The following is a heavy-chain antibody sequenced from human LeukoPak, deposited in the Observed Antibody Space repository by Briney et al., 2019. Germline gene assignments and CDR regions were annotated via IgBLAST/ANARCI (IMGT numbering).Heavy chain of an antibody. V-gene: IGHV3-33*06. Sequence: GTSLRLSCEASGFTFRHCGMYWVRQAPGKGLEWVAVIWSDATNQYYGDSAKGRFTISRDNFKKTVSLQMDSLRAEDTAVYYCAKDVQRGFDYSNSLEHWGQGSLVTVSS. CDR1: GFTFRHCG. CDR3: AKDVQRGFDYSNSLEH. J-gene: IGHJ4*02. D-gene: IGHD4-11*01. CDR2: IWSDATNQ.